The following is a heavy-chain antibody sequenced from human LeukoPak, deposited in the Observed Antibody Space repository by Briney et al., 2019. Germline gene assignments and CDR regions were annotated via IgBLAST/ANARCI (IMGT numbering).Heavy chain of an antibody. J-gene: IGHJ4*02. Sequence: PGGSLRLSCAASGFTFDDYAMHWVRQAPGKGLEWVSGISWNSGSIGYADSVKGRFTISRDNAKNSLYLQMNSLRAEDMALYYCAKGEDYYDSSGPGGYWGQGTLVTVSS. CDR1: GFTFDDYA. V-gene: IGHV3-9*03. CDR3: AKGEDYYDSSGPGGY. D-gene: IGHD3-22*01. CDR2: ISWNSGSI.